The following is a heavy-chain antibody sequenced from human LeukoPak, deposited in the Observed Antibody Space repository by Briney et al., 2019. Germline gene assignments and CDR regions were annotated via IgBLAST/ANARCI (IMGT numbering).Heavy chain of an antibody. CDR2: TYYRSKWHY. V-gene: IGHV6-1*01. J-gene: IGHJ5*02. CDR3: ARDLRNYEGINWLDP. Sequence: SQTLSLTCAISGDNVSRNSAAWDWIRQSPSRGLEWLGRTYYRSKWHYDYAVSVKSRITISPDTSKNQISLRVNSVTPEDTAVYYCARDLRNYEGINWLDPWGQGTLVTVSS. D-gene: IGHD4-11*01. CDR1: GDNVSRNSAA.